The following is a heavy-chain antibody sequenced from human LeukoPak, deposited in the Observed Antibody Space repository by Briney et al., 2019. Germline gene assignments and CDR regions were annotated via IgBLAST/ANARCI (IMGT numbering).Heavy chain of an antibody. D-gene: IGHD2-2*01. CDR2: ISAYNGNT. CDR1: GYTFTSYG. V-gene: IGHV1-18*01. J-gene: IGHJ4*02. CDR3: ARLWCSSTSYYVRSFDH. Sequence: ASVKVSCKASGYTFTSYGISWVRQAPGQGLEWMGWISAYNGNTNYAQKLQGRVTMSTDTSTSTAYMELRSLRFDDTAVYYCARLWCSSTSYYVRSFDHWGQGALVTVSS.